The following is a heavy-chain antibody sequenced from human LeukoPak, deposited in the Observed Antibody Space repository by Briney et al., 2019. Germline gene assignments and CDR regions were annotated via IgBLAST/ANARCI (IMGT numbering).Heavy chain of an antibody. CDR2: ISAYNGNT. J-gene: IGHJ6*02. CDR3: AGDHSGYCSSTSCLYGMDV. CDR1: GYTFTSYG. D-gene: IGHD2-2*01. V-gene: IGHV1-18*01. Sequence: ASVKVSCKASGYTFTSYGISWVRQAPGQGLEWMGWISAYNGNTNYAQKLQGRVTMTTDTSTSTAYMELRSLRSDDTAVYYCAGDHSGYCSSTSCLYGMDVWGQGTTVTVSS.